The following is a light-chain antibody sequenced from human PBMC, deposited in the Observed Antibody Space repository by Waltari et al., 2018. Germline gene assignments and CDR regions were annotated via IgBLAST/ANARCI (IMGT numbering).Light chain of an antibody. CDR3: CSYAGKYTFV. CDR1: IHDIGSDNY. V-gene: IGLV2-11*01. J-gene: IGLJ2*01. CDR2: DVD. Sequence: QSALTQPRSVSGSPGQSVTISCTGTIHDIGSDNYVSCYQHTPDNAPKLIIYDVDRRPSGVPYRFSASKSGIMASLTISGLQSADEGDYYCCSYAGKYTFVFGGGTKLTV.